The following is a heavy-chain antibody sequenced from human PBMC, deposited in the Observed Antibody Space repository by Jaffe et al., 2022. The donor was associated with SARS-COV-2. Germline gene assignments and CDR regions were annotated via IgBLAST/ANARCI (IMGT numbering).Heavy chain of an antibody. CDR1: GGTFSSYA. V-gene: IGHV1-69*01. CDR3: ARGYCSGGSCYFYWSVWFDP. CDR2: IIPIFGTA. D-gene: IGHD2-15*01. J-gene: IGHJ5*02. Sequence: QVQLVQSGAEVKKPGSSVKVSCKASGGTFSSYAISWVRQAPGQGLEWMGGIIPIFGTANYAQKFQGRVTITADESTSTAYMELSSLRSEDTAVYYCARGYCSGGSCYFYWSVWFDPWGQGTLVTVSS.